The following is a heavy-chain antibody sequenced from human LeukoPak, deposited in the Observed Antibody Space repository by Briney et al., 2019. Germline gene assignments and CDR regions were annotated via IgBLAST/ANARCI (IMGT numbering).Heavy chain of an antibody. V-gene: IGHV3-74*01. D-gene: IGHD3-22*01. CDR1: GFTFSSYW. CDR3: TRSGYRHPYHFDS. J-gene: IGHJ4*02. CDR2: INSDGSST. Sequence: GSLRLSCAASGFTFSSYWMHWVRQAPGKGLVWVSRINSDGSSTSYADSVKGRFTISRDNSKNTLSLQMNSLRVEDTAIYYCTRSGYRHPYHFDSWGQGTLVTVSS.